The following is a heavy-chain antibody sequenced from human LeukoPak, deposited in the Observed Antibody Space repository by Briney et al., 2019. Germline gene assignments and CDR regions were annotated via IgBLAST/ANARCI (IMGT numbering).Heavy chain of an antibody. J-gene: IGHJ6*02. Sequence: GGSLRLSCAASGFTFSSYGMHWVRQAPGKGLEWVAVISYDGSNKYYADSVKGRFTISRDNSKNTLYLQMNSLRAEDTAVYYCAKVYCSSTSCRHYYYHGMNVWGQGTTVTVSS. CDR1: GFTFSSYG. D-gene: IGHD2-2*01. CDR3: AKVYCSSTSCRHYYYHGMNV. V-gene: IGHV3-30*18. CDR2: ISYDGSNK.